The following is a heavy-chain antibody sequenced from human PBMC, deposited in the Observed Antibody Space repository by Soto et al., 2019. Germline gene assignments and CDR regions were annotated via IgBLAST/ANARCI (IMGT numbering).Heavy chain of an antibody. CDR3: ARVYMSYYDSSGSMGLPNYFDY. Sequence: SETLSLTCTVSCGSISSGDYYWSWIRQPPGKGLEWIGYIYYSGSTYYNPSLKSRVTISVDTSKNQFSLKLSSVTAADTAVYYCARVYMSYYDSSGSMGLPNYFDYWGQGTLVPVSS. V-gene: IGHV4-30-4*01. D-gene: IGHD3-22*01. J-gene: IGHJ4*02. CDR2: IYYSGST. CDR1: CGSISSGDYY.